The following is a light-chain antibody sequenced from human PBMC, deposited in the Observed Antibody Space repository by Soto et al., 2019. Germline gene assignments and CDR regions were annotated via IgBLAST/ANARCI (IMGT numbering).Light chain of an antibody. J-gene: IGKJ2*01. CDR2: LGS. CDR3: MQALQTPRYT. V-gene: IGKV2-28*01. CDR1: QSLLHSNGYNY. Sequence: DIVMTQSPLSLPVTPGEPASISCRSSQSLLHSNGYNYLDWYLQKPGQSPQLLIYLGSNRASGGPDRFSGSRSGTDSTLQISRVEADDVGVYYCMQALQTPRYTLGQGTKLQIK.